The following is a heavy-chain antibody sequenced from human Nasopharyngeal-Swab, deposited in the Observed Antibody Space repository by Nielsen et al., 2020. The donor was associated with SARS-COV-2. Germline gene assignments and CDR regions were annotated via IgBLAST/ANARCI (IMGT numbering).Heavy chain of an antibody. D-gene: IGHD2-21*02. J-gene: IGHJ4*02. Sequence: GSLRLSCAVYGGSFSGYYWSWIRQPPGKGLEWIGEISHSGSTNYNPSLKSRVTISVDTSKNQFSLKLSSVTAADTALYYCARGPVVAYCGGDCYSEVILPGFDYWGQGTLVTVSS. CDR3: ARGPVVAYCGGDCYSEVILPGFDY. CDR2: ISHSGST. CDR1: GGSFSGYY. V-gene: IGHV4-34*01.